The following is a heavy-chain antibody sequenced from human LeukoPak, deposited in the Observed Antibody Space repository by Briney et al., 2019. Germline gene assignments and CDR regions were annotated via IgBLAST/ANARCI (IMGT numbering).Heavy chain of an antibody. CDR3: ARDKGVLGFDY. V-gene: IGHV4-4*08. D-gene: IGHD3-16*01. J-gene: IGHJ4*02. Sequence: SETLSLTCTVSGGSISSYYWSWIRQPPGKGLEWIGYIYYSGSTNYNPSLKSRVTISVDTSKNQFSLKLSSVTAADTAVYYCARDKGVLGFDYWGQGTLVTVSS. CDR1: GGSISSYY. CDR2: IYYSGST.